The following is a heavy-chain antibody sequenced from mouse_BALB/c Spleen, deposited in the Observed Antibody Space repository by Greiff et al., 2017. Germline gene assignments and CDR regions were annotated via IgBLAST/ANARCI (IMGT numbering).Heavy chain of an antibody. V-gene: IGHV5-6*01. D-gene: IGHD2-3*01. Sequence: EVKLVESGGDLVKPGGSLKLSCAASGFTFSSYGMSWVRQTPDKRLEWVATISSGGSYTYYPDSVKGRFTISRDNAKNTLYLQMSSLKSEDTAMYYCARGDYDGYFDYWGQGTTLTVSS. CDR2: ISSGGSYT. CDR1: GFTFSSYG. CDR3: ARGDYDGYFDY. J-gene: IGHJ2*01.